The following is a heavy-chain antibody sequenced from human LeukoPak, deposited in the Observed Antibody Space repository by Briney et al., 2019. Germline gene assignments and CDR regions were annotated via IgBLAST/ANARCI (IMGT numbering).Heavy chain of an antibody. D-gene: IGHD3-22*01. J-gene: IGHJ4*02. CDR2: ISSSSSYT. CDR3: ARQLLHYYDSSGYSYYFDY. CDR1: GFTFSDYY. V-gene: IGHV3-11*03. Sequence: PGGSLRLSCAASGFTFSDYYMSWIRQAPGKGLEWVSYISSSSSYTNYADSVKGRFTISRDNAKNSLYLQMNSLRAEDTAVYYCARQLLHYYDSSGYSYYFDYWGQGTLVTVSS.